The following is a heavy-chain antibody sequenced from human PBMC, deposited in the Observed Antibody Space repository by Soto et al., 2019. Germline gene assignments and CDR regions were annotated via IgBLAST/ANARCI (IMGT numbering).Heavy chain of an antibody. CDR2: SNPNSGGT. CDR3: ARETGGYCSSTSCPRSYGMDV. J-gene: IGHJ6*02. V-gene: IGHV1-2*04. Sequence: ASVKVSCKASGYTFTGYYMLWLRQAPGQGPEWTGWSNPNSGGTNYAQKFQGWVTMTRDTAISTAYMELSRLRSDDTAVYYCARETGGYCSSTSCPRSYGMDVWGQGTTVTVSS. D-gene: IGHD2-2*01. CDR1: GYTFTGYY.